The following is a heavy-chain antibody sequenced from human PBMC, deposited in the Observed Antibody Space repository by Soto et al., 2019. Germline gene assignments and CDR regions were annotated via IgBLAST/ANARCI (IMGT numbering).Heavy chain of an antibody. Sequence: ASETLSLTCTVSGGSISSGDYYWSWIRQPPGKGLEWIGYIYYSGSTYYNPSLKSRVTISVDTSKNQFSLKLSSVTAADTAVYYCARGQIVVVVAATLPRESYYYYMDVWGKGTTVTVSS. J-gene: IGHJ6*03. D-gene: IGHD2-15*01. CDR3: ARGQIVVVVAATLPRESYYYYMDV. CDR2: IYYSGST. CDR1: GGSISSGDYY. V-gene: IGHV4-30-4*01.